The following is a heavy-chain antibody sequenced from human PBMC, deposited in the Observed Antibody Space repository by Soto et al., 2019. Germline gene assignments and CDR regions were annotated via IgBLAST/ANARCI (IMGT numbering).Heavy chain of an antibody. CDR2: ISSSGITI. V-gene: IGHV3-48*03. D-gene: IGHD2-15*01. Sequence: EVQLVESGGGLVQPGGSLRLSCAASGFTFSSYEMNWVRQAPGKGLEWVSYISSSGITIYYADSVKGRFTISRDNAKNSLNLQMNSLRAEDTAFYYCARGQDCSGGGYFDYWGQETLVTVSS. CDR3: ARGQDCSGGGYFDY. CDR1: GFTFSSYE. J-gene: IGHJ4*02.